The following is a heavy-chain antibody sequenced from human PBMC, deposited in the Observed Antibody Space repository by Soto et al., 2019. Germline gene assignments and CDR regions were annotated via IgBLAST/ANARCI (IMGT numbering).Heavy chain of an antibody. D-gene: IGHD6-13*01. CDR1: GFTFGDYA. CDR3: TSSYSSSWYQVAYYYGMDV. V-gene: IGHV3-49*05. Sequence: EVPLVESGGGLVKPGRSLRLSCTASGFTFGDYAMSWFRQAPGKGLEWVGFIRSKAYGGTTEYAASVKGRFTISRVDSKSIAYLQMNSLKTEDTAVYYCTSSYSSSWYQVAYYYGMDVWGQGTTVTVSS. J-gene: IGHJ6*02. CDR2: IRSKAYGGTT.